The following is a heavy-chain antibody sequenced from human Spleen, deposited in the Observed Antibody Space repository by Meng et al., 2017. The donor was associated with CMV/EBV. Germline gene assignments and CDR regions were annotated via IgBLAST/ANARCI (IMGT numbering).Heavy chain of an antibody. CDR1: GGSFSGYW. CDR3: ARETMILVVDY. D-gene: IGHD3-22*01. V-gene: IGHV4-34*01. CDR2: INQSGTT. J-gene: IGHJ4*02. Sequence: SETLSLTCAIYGGSFSGYWWNWIRQPPGKGLEWIGEINQSGTTKYSPSLKSRVTISVDTSKNQFSLKLNSVTAADTAVYYCARETMILVVDYWGQGTLVTVS.